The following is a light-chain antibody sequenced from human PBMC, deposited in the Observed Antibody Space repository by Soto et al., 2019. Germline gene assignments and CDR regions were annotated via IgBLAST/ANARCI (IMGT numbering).Light chain of an antibody. V-gene: IGKV1-5*01. CDR2: DAS. CDR1: RSLTTW. CDR3: QQYNSYQGT. Sequence: DIQMTQSPSTLSASVGDRVTITCRASRSLTTWLAWYQQRPGKAPKLLISDASNLEGGVPSRFSGSGSRTEFTLTISSLQLDDFATYYSQQYNSYQGTFGQGTKVDIK. J-gene: IGKJ1*01.